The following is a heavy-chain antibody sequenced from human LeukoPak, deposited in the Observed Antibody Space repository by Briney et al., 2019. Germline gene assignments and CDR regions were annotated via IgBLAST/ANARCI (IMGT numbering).Heavy chain of an antibody. D-gene: IGHD3-22*01. Sequence: PGGSLRLSCAASGLTISAHYMGWIRQAPGKGLEWLSYISGDSRDTNYADSAKGRFTISRDNARNSLYLQMNSLKTEDTAVYYRTRDDYYDSSGYYSDAFDIWGQGTMVTVSS. CDR1: GLTISAHY. CDR3: TRDDYYDSSGYYSDAFDI. CDR2: ISGDSRDT. V-gene: IGHV3-11*05. J-gene: IGHJ3*02.